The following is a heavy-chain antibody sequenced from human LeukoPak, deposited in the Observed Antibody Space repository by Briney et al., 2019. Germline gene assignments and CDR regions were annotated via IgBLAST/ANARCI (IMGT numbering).Heavy chain of an antibody. V-gene: IGHV4-4*07. J-gene: IGHJ3*02. Sequence: SETLSLTCTVSGGSIGSYYWSWIRQPAGKGLEWIGRIYSSGSTNHNPSLKSRVTMSVDTSKNQFSLKLNSVTAADTAMYYCARVGWELYDAFDIWGQGTMVTVSS. D-gene: IGHD1-26*01. CDR1: GGSIGSYY. CDR2: IYSSGST. CDR3: ARVGWELYDAFDI.